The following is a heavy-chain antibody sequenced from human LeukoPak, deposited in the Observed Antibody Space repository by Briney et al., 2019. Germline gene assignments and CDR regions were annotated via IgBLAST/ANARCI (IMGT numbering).Heavy chain of an antibody. CDR1: GGSISSNNYY. CDR3: ARETPYGDYVVYWYFDL. Sequence: SETLSLTYTVCGGSISSNNYYWGWIRHPPGKGLERIGSIYFSGSTYYIPSLKSRVTISVDTSKNQFSLKLSSVTAADTAVYYCARETPYGDYVVYWYFDLWGRGTLVTVSS. V-gene: IGHV4-39*07. D-gene: IGHD4-17*01. J-gene: IGHJ2*01. CDR2: IYFSGST.